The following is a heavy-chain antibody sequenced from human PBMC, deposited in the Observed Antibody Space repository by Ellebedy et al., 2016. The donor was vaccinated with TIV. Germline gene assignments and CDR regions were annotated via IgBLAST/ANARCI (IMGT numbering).Heavy chain of an antibody. CDR3: AKDRGGTGDFDY. Sequence: NFQGRDTFTTDTAASTVYMSLSSLGSEDTAVYYCAKDRGGTGDFDYWGQGTLVTVSS. J-gene: IGHJ4*02. V-gene: IGHV1-3*01. D-gene: IGHD3-16*01.